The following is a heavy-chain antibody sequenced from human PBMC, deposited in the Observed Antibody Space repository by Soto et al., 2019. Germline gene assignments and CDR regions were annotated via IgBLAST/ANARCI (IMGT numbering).Heavy chain of an antibody. CDR2: IYPGDSDS. Sequence: GESLKISCRGSGYSFTSYWIGWVRQMPGKGLEWMGIIYPGDSDSGYNPSFQGQVTISADKSISTAYLQWSSLKASDTAMYYCARQITGIGMDFWGQGTLVTVSS. D-gene: IGHD1-20*01. V-gene: IGHV5-51*01. CDR1: GYSFTSYW. CDR3: ARQITGIGMDF. J-gene: IGHJ4*02.